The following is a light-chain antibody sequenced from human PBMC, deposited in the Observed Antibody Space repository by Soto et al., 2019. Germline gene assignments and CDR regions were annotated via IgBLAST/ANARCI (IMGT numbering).Light chain of an antibody. CDR3: QQLNSYPIT. CDR2: AAS. V-gene: IGKV1-9*01. CDR1: QGINTF. J-gene: IGKJ1*01. Sequence: QLTQSPSSLSASVGARVTITCRASQGINTFLAWYQQKAGKAPNLLIYAASTLQSGVPSRFSVIVSGTDVTITFSSLQSEDGETYDGQQLNSYPITFGQGTKVDIK.